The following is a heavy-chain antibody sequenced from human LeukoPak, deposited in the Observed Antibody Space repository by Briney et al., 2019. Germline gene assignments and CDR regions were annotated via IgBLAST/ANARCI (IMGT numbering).Heavy chain of an antibody. CDR2: IYYSGST. J-gene: IGHJ3*02. D-gene: IGHD1-7*01. CDR3: ARRTGTTVWDDAFDI. V-gene: IGHV4-59*08. Sequence: SGTLSLTCTCSGGSITSYFWTSNPQPPRKGTEWIWYIYYSGSTNYNPSLKSRVTISVDTSKNQFSLELSSVTAADTAVYYCARRTGTTVWDDAFDIWGQGTMVTVSS. CDR1: GGSITSYF.